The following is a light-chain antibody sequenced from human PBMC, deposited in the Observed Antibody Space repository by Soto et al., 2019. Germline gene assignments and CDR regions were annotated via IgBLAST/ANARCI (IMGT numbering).Light chain of an antibody. Sequence: DIQMTQSPSSVSASVGDRVTITCRASQGISSWLAWDQQKPGKAPKLLIYAASRLQSGVPSRFSGSGSGTDFTLTISSPQPEEFATYYCQQANSFPATFGQGTRLEIK. V-gene: IGKV1-12*01. CDR2: AAS. CDR3: QQANSFPAT. J-gene: IGKJ5*01. CDR1: QGISSW.